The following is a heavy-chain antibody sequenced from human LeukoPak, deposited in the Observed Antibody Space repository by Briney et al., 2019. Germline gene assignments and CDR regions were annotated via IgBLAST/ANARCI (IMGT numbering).Heavy chain of an antibody. D-gene: IGHD7-27*01. J-gene: IGHJ4*02. V-gene: IGHV1-8*01. CDR1: GYTFTSYD. Sequence: VASAKVSCKASGYTFTSYDINWVRHATGQGLEWMGWMSPNSGDTGYVQKFQGRVTMTRDTSISTAYMELTSLRSEDTAIYYCARGPPNWGFDFWGQGALVTVSS. CDR3: ARGPPNWGFDF. CDR2: MSPNSGDT.